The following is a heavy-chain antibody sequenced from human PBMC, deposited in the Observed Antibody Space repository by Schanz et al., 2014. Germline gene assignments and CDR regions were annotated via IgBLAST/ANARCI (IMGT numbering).Heavy chain of an antibody. CDR1: GFTFSDYY. CDR3: AKAGSGWSTAGYYY. D-gene: IGHD6-19*01. Sequence: VQLVESGGGLVKPGGSLRLSCAASGFTFSDYYMSWIRQAPGKGLEWVSAISGSGGSTYYADSVKGRFSISRENSKSILYLQMNSLRAEDTAVYYCAKAGSGWSTAGYYYWGQGTLVAVSS. J-gene: IGHJ4*02. CDR2: ISGSGGST. V-gene: IGHV3-23*04.